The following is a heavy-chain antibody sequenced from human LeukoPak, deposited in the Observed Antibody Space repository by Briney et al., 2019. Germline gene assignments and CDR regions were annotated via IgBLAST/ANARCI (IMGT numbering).Heavy chain of an antibody. Sequence: GGSLRLSCAASGFTFRNYVIHWVRQAPGKGLEWVAVTSSDLNVKLYADSVKGRFTISRDNSRSTLYLQMNSLRPEDTAIYYCAREGYHGSGSPPSLYFDYWGQGTLVTVSS. CDR2: TSSDLNVK. CDR3: AREGYHGSGSPPSLYFDY. J-gene: IGHJ4*02. CDR1: GFTFRNYV. V-gene: IGHV3-30-3*01. D-gene: IGHD3-10*01.